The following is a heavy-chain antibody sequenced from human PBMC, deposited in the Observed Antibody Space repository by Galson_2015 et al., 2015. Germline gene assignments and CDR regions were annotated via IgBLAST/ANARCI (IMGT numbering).Heavy chain of an antibody. D-gene: IGHD3-16*02. J-gene: IGHJ3*01. V-gene: IGHV3-33*08. Sequence: SLRLSCAASGFTFSSYAMNWVRQAPGKGLEWVAVIWYNGSNAYYADSVKGRFTISRDNSKNTLYLQMNSLRAEDTAVYYCAGKGSYRYIHDAFDSWGQGTLVAVSS. CDR1: GFTFSSYA. CDR2: IWYNGSNA. CDR3: AGKGSYRYIHDAFDS.